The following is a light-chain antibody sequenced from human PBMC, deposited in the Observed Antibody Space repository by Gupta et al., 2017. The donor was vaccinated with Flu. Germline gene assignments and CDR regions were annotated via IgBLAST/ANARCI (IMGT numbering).Light chain of an antibody. Sequence: EIVMTQSPATLSVSPGERATLSCRASQSVSSNLAWYQHKPGQAPRLLIYGASTSATGIPARFSGSGSGTEFTLTISSLQSEDFAVYYCQQYNNWPLTFGPGTKVDIK. CDR1: QSVSSN. CDR3: QQYNNWPLT. J-gene: IGKJ3*01. V-gene: IGKV3D-15*01. CDR2: GAS.